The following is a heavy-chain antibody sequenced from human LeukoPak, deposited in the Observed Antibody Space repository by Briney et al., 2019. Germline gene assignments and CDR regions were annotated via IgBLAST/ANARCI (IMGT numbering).Heavy chain of an antibody. Sequence: SVKVSCKASGGTFSSYAISWVRQAPGQGLELMGRIIPIFGTANYAQRFQGRVTITTDESTSTAYMELSSLRSEDTAVYYCAGISSGRDYYFDYWGQGTLVTVSS. CDR1: GGTFSSYA. J-gene: IGHJ4*02. CDR3: AGISSGRDYYFDY. D-gene: IGHD6-19*01. V-gene: IGHV1-69*05. CDR2: IIPIFGTA.